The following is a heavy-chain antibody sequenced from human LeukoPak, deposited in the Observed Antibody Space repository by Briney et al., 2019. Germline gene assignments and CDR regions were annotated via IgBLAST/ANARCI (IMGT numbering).Heavy chain of an antibody. D-gene: IGHD2-21*02. CDR2: IYHSGST. CDR3: ARRTTYIGWRPSESPSCFDY. Sequence: PSETLSLTCTVSGYSISSGYYWGWIRQPPGKGLEWIGSIYHSGSTYYNPSLKSRVTISVDTSKNQFSLKLSSVTAADMAVYYCARRTTYIGWRPSESPSCFDYWGQGTLVTVSS. V-gene: IGHV4-38-2*02. CDR1: GYSISSGYY. J-gene: IGHJ4*02.